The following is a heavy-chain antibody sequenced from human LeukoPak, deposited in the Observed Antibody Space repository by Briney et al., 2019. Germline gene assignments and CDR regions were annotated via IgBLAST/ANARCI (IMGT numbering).Heavy chain of an antibody. CDR3: ARSYYYDSSGYEDYFDY. CDR2: INHSGST. J-gene: IGHJ4*02. D-gene: IGHD3-22*01. V-gene: IGHV4-34*01. Sequence: PSETLSLTCAVYGGSFSGYYWSWIRQPPGKGLEWIGEINHSGSTNYNPSLKSRVTISVDTSKNQFSLKLSSVTAADTAVYYCARSYYYDSSGYEDYFDYWGQGTLVTVSS. CDR1: GGSFSGYY.